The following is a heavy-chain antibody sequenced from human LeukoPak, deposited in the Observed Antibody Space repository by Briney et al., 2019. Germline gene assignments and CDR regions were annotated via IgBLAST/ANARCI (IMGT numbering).Heavy chain of an antibody. V-gene: IGHV1-8*03. J-gene: IGHJ5*02. D-gene: IGHD3-10*01. Sequence: ASVRVSCKASGFTFTDCLINWVRQATGQGLEWMGWMNPNSGNTGYAQKFQGRVTITRNTSISTAYMELSSLRSEDTAVYYCARGTWASYYGSGSQGDWFDPWGQGTLVTVSS. CDR3: ARGTWASYYGSGSQGDWFDP. CDR1: GFTFTDCL. CDR2: MNPNSGNT.